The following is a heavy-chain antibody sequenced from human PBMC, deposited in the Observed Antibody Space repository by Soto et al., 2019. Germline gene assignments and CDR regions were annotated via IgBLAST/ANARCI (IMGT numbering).Heavy chain of an antibody. V-gene: IGHV3-30-3*01. CDR1: GFTFSSYA. D-gene: IGHD3-10*01. CDR3: ARDPNEGFGELSSDY. Sequence: QVQLVESGGGVVQPGRSLRLSCAASGFTFSSYAMHWVRQAPGKGLEWVAVISYDGSNKYYADYVKGRFTISRDNSKNTLYLQMNSLRAEDTAVYYCARDPNEGFGELSSDYWGQGTLVTVSS. J-gene: IGHJ4*02. CDR2: ISYDGSNK.